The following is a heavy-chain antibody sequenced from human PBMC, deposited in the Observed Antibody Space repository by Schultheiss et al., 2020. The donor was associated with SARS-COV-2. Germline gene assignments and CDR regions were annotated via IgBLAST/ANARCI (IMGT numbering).Heavy chain of an antibody. V-gene: IGHV4-31*03. CDR1: GGSISSGGYH. J-gene: IGHJ6*02. CDR3: ARNRTVTGGMDV. Sequence: SETLSLTCTVSGGSISSGGYHWSWIRQHPGKGLEWIGYIYYSGSTYYNPSLKSRVTISVDTSKNQFSLKLSSVTAADTAVYYCARNRTVTGGMDVWGQGTTVTVSS. D-gene: IGHD4-11*01. CDR2: IYYSGST.